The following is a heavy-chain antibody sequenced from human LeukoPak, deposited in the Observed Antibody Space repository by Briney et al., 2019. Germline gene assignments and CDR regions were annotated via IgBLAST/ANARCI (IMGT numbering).Heavy chain of an antibody. CDR2: INHSGST. V-gene: IGHV4-34*01. CDR3: ARGRRQLVRSWGY. D-gene: IGHD6-13*01. CDR1: GGSFSGYY. Sequence: SETLSLTCAVYGGSFSGYYWSWIRQPPGKGLEWIGEINHSGSTNYNPSLKSRVTISVYTSKNQFSLKLTSVTAADTAVYYCARGRRQLVRSWGYWGQGTLVTVSS. J-gene: IGHJ4*02.